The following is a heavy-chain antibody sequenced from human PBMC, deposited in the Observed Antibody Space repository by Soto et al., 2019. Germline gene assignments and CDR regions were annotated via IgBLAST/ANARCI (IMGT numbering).Heavy chain of an antibody. V-gene: IGHV3-30*18. CDR1: GFTFSSYG. CDR2: ISYDGSNK. J-gene: IGHJ2*01. Sequence: QVQLVESGGGVVQPGRSLRLSCAASGFTFSSYGMHWVRQAPGKGLEWVAVISYDGSNKYYADSVKGRFTISRDNSKNTLYLQMNSLRAEDTAVYYCAKLPFCSGGSGYSSALDWYFDLWGRGTLVTVSS. CDR3: AKLPFCSGGSGYSSALDWYFDL. D-gene: IGHD2-15*01.